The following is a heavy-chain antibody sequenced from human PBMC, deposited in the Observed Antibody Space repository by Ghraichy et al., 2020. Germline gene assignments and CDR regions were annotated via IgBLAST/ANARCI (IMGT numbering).Heavy chain of an antibody. J-gene: IGHJ6*02. Sequence: ESLNISCSVYGASLSGYYWDWIRQPPGKGLEWIGEISHSGGTNYNPTLKSRVTISVDTSKSQFSLNMNSVSAADTAVYYCARGIKWPLDVWGQGTTVIVSS. CDR3: ARGIKWPLDV. V-gene: IGHV4-34*01. CDR1: GASLSGYY. D-gene: IGHD5-12*01. CDR2: ISHSGGT.